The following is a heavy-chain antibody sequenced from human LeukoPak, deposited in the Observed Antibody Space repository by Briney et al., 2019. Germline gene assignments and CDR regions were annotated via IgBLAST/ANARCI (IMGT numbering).Heavy chain of an antibody. CDR1: GFTFDDYA. Sequence: GGSLRLSCAASGFTFDDYAMHWVRQAPGKGLEWVSGISWNSGSIGYADSVKGRFTISRDNAKNSLYLQMNSLSAEDTALYYCAKGWDYETTFDPWGQGTLVTVSS. CDR3: AKGWDYETTFDP. CDR2: ISWNSGSI. J-gene: IGHJ5*02. D-gene: IGHD3-22*01. V-gene: IGHV3-9*01.